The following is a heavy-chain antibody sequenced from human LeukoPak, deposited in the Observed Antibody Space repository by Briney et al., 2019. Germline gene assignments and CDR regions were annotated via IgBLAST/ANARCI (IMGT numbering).Heavy chain of an antibody. J-gene: IGHJ4*02. CDR3: ARDGEPHYGDYPLYFDY. CDR1: GYTFTNYY. D-gene: IGHD4-17*01. CDR2: INPSGGST. Sequence: GASVKVSCKASGYTFTNYYMHWVRQAPGQGLEWMGIINPSGGSTSFAQKFQGRVTMTRDTSTSTAYMELRSLRSDDTAVYYCARDGEPHYGDYPLYFDYWGQGTLVTVSS. V-gene: IGHV1-46*01.